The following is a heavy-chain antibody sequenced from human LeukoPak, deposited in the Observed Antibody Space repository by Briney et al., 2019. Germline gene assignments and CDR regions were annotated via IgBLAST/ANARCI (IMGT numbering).Heavy chain of an antibody. Sequence: GESLKISCKGSGYSFTSYWIGWVRQMPGKGLEWMGIIYPGDSDTRYSPSFQGQVTISADKSISTAYLQWSSLKASDTAVYYCARGRRFGELSHPTYYFDYWGQGTRVTVSS. V-gene: IGHV5-51*01. CDR2: IYPGDSDT. D-gene: IGHD3-10*01. CDR3: ARGRRFGELSHPTYYFDY. J-gene: IGHJ4*02. CDR1: GYSFTSYW.